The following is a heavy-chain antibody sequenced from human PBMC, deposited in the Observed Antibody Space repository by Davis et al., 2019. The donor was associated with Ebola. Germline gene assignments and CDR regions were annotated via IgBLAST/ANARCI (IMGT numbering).Heavy chain of an antibody. Sequence: PSVKVSCKASGYTFTSYGISWVRQAPGQGLEWMGWISAYNGNTNYAQKLQGRVTMTTDTSTSTAYMELRSLRSDDTAVYYCAREASITIFGVVIPPDYYYYGMDVWGQGTTVTVSS. J-gene: IGHJ6*02. CDR2: ISAYNGNT. CDR1: GYTFTSYG. D-gene: IGHD3-3*01. V-gene: IGHV1-18*01. CDR3: AREASITIFGVVIPPDYYYYGMDV.